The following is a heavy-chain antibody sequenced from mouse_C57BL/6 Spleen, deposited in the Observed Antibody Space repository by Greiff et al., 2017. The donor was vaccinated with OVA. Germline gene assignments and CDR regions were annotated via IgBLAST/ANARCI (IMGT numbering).Heavy chain of an antibody. Sequence: VKLMESGPGLVQPSQSLSITCTVSGFSLTSYGVHWVRQSPGKGLEWLGVIWSGGSTDYNAAFISRLSISKDNSTSQVFFKMNSLQADDTAIYYCARKGDDGYYGAWFAYWGQGTLVTVSA. D-gene: IGHD2-3*01. J-gene: IGHJ3*01. CDR2: IWSGGST. CDR1: GFSLTSYG. CDR3: ARKGDDGYYGAWFAY. V-gene: IGHV2-2*01.